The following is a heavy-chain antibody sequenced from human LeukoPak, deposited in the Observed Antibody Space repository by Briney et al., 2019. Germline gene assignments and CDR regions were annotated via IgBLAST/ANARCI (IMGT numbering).Heavy chain of an antibody. J-gene: IGHJ3*02. Sequence: GRSLRLSCAASGFTFSSYAMHWVRQAPGKGLEWVAVISYDGSNKYYADSVKGRFTISIDNSINPLYLQTNSLRAEDTAVYYCARFVEPGGAFDIWGQGTMVTVSS. CDR2: ISYDGSNK. CDR1: GFTFSSYA. V-gene: IGHV3-30-3*01. D-gene: IGHD5-24*01. CDR3: ARFVEPGGAFDI.